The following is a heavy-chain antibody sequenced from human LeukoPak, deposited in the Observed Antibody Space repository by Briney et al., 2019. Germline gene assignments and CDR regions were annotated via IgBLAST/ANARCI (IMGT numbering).Heavy chain of an antibody. J-gene: IGHJ4*03. CDR3: ARAPTISETGYLDY. D-gene: IGHD1-1*01. CDR2: VNHRGDT. V-gene: IGHV4-34*01. Sequence: SETLSLTCAVYGGSFTGYYWSCIRHSPGKGLQWIAEVNHRGDTNYNPSVKGRVTISVDTSKNQFSLKVTSLTAADTAVYYCARAPTISETGYLDYWGQGTLVTVSS. CDR1: GGSFTGYY.